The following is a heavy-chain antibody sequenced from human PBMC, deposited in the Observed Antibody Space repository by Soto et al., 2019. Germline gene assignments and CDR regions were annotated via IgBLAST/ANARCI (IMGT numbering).Heavy chain of an antibody. J-gene: IGHJ4*02. Sequence: QVQLVESGGGVVQPGRSLRLSCAASGFTFSSYGMHWVRQAPGTGLEWVAVIWYDGSNKYYADSVKGRFTISRDNSTNTRYLQMNSLRAEDTAVYYCARDLGDYAWGALDYWGQGTLVTVSS. V-gene: IGHV3-33*01. CDR1: GFTFSSYG. CDR3: ARDLGDYAWGALDY. D-gene: IGHD3-16*01. CDR2: IWYDGSNK.